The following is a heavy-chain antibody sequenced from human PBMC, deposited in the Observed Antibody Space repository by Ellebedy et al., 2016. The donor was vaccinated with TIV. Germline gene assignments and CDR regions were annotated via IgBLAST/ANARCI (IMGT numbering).Heavy chain of an antibody. V-gene: IGHV1-2*04. CDR2: INPSSGGT. J-gene: IGHJ6*02. D-gene: IGHD3-16*01. Sequence: AASVKVSCKASGYTFTGNYLHWARQAPGQGLEWMGWINPSSGGTKYAQKFQGWVTMTRDTSISTAYMEFSSLRSDDTAVYFCAGGRAVGAAGVEREGIDAWGQGTTVNV. CDR3: AGGRAVGAAGVEREGIDA. CDR1: GYTFTGNY.